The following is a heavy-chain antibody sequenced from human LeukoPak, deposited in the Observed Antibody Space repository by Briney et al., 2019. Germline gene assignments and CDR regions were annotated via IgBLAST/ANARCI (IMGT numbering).Heavy chain of an antibody. CDR2: INHSGST. CDR3: ARGNWGSKWFDP. J-gene: IGHJ5*02. V-gene: IGHV4-34*01. Sequence: PSETLSLTCAVYGGSFSGYYWSWIRQPPGKGLEWIGEINHSGSTNYNPSLKSRVTISVDTSKNQFSLKLSSVTAADTAVYYCARGNWGSKWFDPWGQGTLVTVSS. CDR1: GGSFSGYY. D-gene: IGHD7-27*01.